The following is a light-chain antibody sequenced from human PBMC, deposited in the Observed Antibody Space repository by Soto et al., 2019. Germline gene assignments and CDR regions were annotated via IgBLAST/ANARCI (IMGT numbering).Light chain of an antibody. V-gene: IGKV3-20*01. CDR2: DAS. CDR1: QSVNSRY. CDR3: QQYGNSVWT. Sequence: EIVLTQSPGTLSLSPGERATLSCRASQSVNSRYSAWYQQKPGQAPRLLIYDASSRATGIPDRFSGSGSGTNFTLTISRLEPEDFAVYYCQQYGNSVWTFGQGTKVEIK. J-gene: IGKJ1*01.